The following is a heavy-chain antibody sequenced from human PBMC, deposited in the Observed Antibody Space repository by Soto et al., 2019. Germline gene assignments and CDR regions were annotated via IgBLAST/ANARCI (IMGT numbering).Heavy chain of an antibody. V-gene: IGHV4-34*01. J-gene: IGHJ4*02. CDR1: GGSFSGYY. Sequence: QVQLQQWGAGLLKPSETLSLTCAVYGGSFSGYYWSWIRQPPGKGLEWIGEINHSGSTNYNPSLKSRVTISVDTSKNQFSLKLSSVTAADTAVYYCARGRGYNGIDYWGQGTLVTVSS. CDR3: ARGRGYNGIDY. D-gene: IGHD5-18*01. CDR2: INHSGST.